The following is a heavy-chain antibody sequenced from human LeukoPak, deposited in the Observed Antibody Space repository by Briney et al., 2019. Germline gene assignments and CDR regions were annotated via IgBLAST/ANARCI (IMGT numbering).Heavy chain of an antibody. CDR3: ARGCDVSCYRLDF. Sequence: GGSLRLSCAASGFTFSSYAMSWVRQAPGKGLDWVSSISGSGGSTIYADSVKGRFTISRDISKSTLYLQMNSLRAEDTAIYYCARGCDVSCYRLDFWGQGTLVTVSS. V-gene: IGHV3-23*01. J-gene: IGHJ4*02. CDR1: GFTFSSYA. CDR2: ISGSGGST. D-gene: IGHD2-2*01.